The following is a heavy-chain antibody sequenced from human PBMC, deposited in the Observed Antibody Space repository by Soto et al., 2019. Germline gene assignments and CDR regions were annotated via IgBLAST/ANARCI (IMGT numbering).Heavy chain of an antibody. CDR3: ARGQVVAAQH. CDR2: IYHSGST. V-gene: IGHV4-30-2*01. J-gene: IGHJ4*02. CDR1: GGSISSGGYS. Sequence: QLQLQESGSGLVKPSQTLSLTCAVSGGSISSGGYSWSWIRQPPGKGLEWIGYIYHSGSTYYNPSRKSRVTTSVDSAKNQSSLKLSSVTAADTAGYYCARGQVVAAQHWGQGTLVTVSS. D-gene: IGHD2-15*01.